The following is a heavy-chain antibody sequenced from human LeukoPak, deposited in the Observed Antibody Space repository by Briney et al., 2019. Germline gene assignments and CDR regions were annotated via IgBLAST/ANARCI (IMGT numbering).Heavy chain of an antibody. CDR2: IYYSGST. CDR1: GGSISSSSYY. CDR3: ARHVAVDYYDSSGYFDY. V-gene: IGHV4-39*01. D-gene: IGHD3-22*01. Sequence: SETLSLTCTVSGGSISSSSYYWGWIRQPPGKGLEWIGSIYYSGSTYYNPSLKSRVTISVDTSKNQFSLKLSSVTAADTAVYYCARHVAVDYYDSSGYFDYWGQGTLVTVSS. J-gene: IGHJ4*02.